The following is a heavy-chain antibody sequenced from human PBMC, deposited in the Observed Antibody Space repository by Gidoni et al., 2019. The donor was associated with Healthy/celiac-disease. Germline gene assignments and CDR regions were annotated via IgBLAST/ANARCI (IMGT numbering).Heavy chain of an antibody. D-gene: IGHD2-2*03. V-gene: IGHV1-3*01. CDR3: ARDARWMAFDY. CDR1: GYTFTSYA. J-gene: IGHJ4*02. CDR2: INAGNGNT. Sequence: QVQLVQSGAEVKKPGASVKVSCKASGYTFTSYAMHWVRQAPGQRLEWRGWINAGNGNTKDSQKFQGRVTITRDTSASTAYMELSSLRSEDTAVYYCARDARWMAFDYWGQGTLVTVSS.